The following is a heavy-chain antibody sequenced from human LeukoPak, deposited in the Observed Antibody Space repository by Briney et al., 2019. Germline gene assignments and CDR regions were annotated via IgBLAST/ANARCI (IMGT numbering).Heavy chain of an antibody. CDR1: GFTFSSYA. J-gene: IGHJ4*02. Sequence: PGGSLRLSCAASGFTFSSYAMSWVRQAPGKGLEWVSAISGSGGSTYYADSVKGRFTISRDNSKNTLYLQMNSLRAEDTAVYYCANRLIAAAGPTILDYWGQGTLVTVSS. CDR3: ANRLIAAAGPTILDY. CDR2: ISGSGGST. V-gene: IGHV3-23*01. D-gene: IGHD6-13*01.